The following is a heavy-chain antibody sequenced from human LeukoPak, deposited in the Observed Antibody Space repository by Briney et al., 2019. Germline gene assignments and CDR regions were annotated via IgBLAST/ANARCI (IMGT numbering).Heavy chain of an antibody. CDR1: GYTFTSYG. CDR3: ARGTPGTRGYYFDY. D-gene: IGHD1-26*01. J-gene: IGHJ4*02. Sequence: ASVKVSCKASGYTFTSYGISWVRQAPGQGLEWMGWISAYNGNTNYAQKLQGRVTITADKSTSTAYMELSSPRSEDTAVYYCARGTPGTRGYYFDYWGQGTLVTVSS. CDR2: ISAYNGNT. V-gene: IGHV1-18*01.